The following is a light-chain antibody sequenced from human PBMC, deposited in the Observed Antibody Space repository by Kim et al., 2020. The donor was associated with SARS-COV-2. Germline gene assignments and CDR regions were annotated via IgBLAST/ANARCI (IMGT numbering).Light chain of an antibody. CDR2: DAS. CDR3: QQYGSTPLT. Sequence: SPGERANPSCRASQSVSSSNLAWYQQRPGQPPRLLMYDASRRATGIPDRCSGGGSGTDFTLSISRVGPEEFAVYYCQQYGSTPLTFGGRTKVEIK. CDR1: QSVSSSN. J-gene: IGKJ4*01. V-gene: IGKV3-20*01.